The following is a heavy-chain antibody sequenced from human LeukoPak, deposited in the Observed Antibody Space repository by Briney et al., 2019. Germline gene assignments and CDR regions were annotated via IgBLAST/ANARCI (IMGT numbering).Heavy chain of an antibody. CDR1: GFTFSSYS. Sequence: GGSLRLSCAASGFTFSSYSMKWVRQAPGKGLEWVSSISSSSSYIYYADSVKGRFTISRDNAKNSLYLQMNSLRAEDTAVYYCARPSGTMIVVVDDAFDIGGQGTMVTVSS. CDR3: ARPSGTMIVVVDDAFDI. CDR2: ISSSSSYI. V-gene: IGHV3-21*01. D-gene: IGHD3-22*01. J-gene: IGHJ3*02.